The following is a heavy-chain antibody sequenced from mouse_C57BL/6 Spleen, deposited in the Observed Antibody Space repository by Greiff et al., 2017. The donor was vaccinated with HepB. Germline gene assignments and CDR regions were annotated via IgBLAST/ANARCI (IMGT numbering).Heavy chain of an antibody. CDR2: INPSSGYT. CDR1: GYTFTSYT. Sequence: QVQLQQSGAELARPGASVKMSCKASGYTFTSYTMHWVKQRPGQGLEWIGYINPSSGYTKYNQKFKDKATLTADKSSSTAYMQLSSLTSEDSAVYYCANYYGSSPYAMDYWGQGTSVTVSS. CDR3: ANYYGSSPYAMDY. J-gene: IGHJ4*01. D-gene: IGHD1-1*01. V-gene: IGHV1-4*01.